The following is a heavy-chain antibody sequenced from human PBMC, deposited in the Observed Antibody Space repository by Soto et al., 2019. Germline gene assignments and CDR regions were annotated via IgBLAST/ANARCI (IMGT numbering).Heavy chain of an antibody. CDR1: GFTFSSYA. Sequence: QPVGSLRLSCAASGFTFSSYAMHWVRQAPGKGLEWVAVISYDGSNKYYADSVKGRFTISRDNSKNTLYLQMHSLRAEDTAVYYCAKVITMVRGVIIKGSYHYRMDVSGQGTAVAVSS. V-gene: IGHV3-30-3*01. J-gene: IGHJ6*02. CDR3: AKVITMVRGVIIKGSYHYRMDV. D-gene: IGHD3-10*01. CDR2: ISYDGSNK.